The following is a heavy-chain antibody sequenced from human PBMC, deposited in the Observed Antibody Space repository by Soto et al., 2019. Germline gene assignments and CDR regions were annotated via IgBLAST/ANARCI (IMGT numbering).Heavy chain of an antibody. CDR2: IKQDGSEK. CDR1: GFTFSSYW. V-gene: IGHV3-7*03. D-gene: IGHD5-18*01. CDR3: ARETAMFYYGMDV. J-gene: IGHJ6*02. Sequence: PGGSLRLSCAASGFTFSSYWMSWVRQAPGKGLEWVANIKQDGSEKYYVGSVKGRFTISRDNAKNSLYLQMNSLRAEDTAVYYCARETAMFYYGMDVWGQGTTVTVSS.